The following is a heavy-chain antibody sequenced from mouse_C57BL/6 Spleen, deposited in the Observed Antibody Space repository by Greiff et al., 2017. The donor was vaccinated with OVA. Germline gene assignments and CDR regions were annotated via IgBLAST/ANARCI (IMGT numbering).Heavy chain of an antibody. V-gene: IGHV1-69*01. D-gene: IGHD1-1*01. Sequence: QVQLQQSGAELVMPGASVKLSCKASGYTFTSYWMHWVKQRPGQGLEWIGEIDPSDSYTNYNQKFKGKSTLTVDKSSSTAYMQLSSLTSEDSAVYYCARSITTVVARGYFDVWGTGTTVTVSS. CDR1: GYTFTSYW. CDR3: ARSITTVVARGYFDV. J-gene: IGHJ1*03. CDR2: IDPSDSYT.